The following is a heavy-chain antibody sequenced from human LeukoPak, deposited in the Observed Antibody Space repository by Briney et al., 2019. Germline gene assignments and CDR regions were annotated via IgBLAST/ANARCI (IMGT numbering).Heavy chain of an antibody. V-gene: IGHV3-30-3*01. CDR1: GFVFSTYT. Sequence: GGSLRLSCVASGFVFSTYTIHWVRQAPGKGLEWLAVIAYNGDPKFYADSVKGRFTISRDNSKNTLYLQMNSLRAEDTAVYYCARDPTQWLRYGYFDYWGQGTLVTVSS. D-gene: IGHD5-12*01. CDR2: IAYNGDPK. CDR3: ARDPTQWLRYGYFDY. J-gene: IGHJ4*02.